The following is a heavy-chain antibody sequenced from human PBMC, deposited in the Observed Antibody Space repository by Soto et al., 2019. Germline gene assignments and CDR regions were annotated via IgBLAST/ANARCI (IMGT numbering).Heavy chain of an antibody. V-gene: IGHV1-69*13. CDR1: GGTFSSYA. D-gene: IGHD3-10*01. J-gene: IGHJ6*02. CDR3: ATMKGGSQYYYYGMDV. Sequence: SVKVSCKASGGTFSSYAISWVRQAPGQGLEWMGGIIPMFGTADYAQKFQGRVTITADESTSTAYMELSSLRSDDTAVYYCATMKGGSQYYYYGMDVWGQGTTVTVSS. CDR2: IIPMFGTA.